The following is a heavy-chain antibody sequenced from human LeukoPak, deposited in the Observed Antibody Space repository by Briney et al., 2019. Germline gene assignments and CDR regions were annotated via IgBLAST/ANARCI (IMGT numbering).Heavy chain of an antibody. CDR3: ARAMAGTPSYYYYGMDV. D-gene: IGHD6-19*01. Sequence: PGGSLRLSCAASGFTFSSYWMHWVRHAPGKGLVWVSRINSDGSSTSYADSVKGRFTISRDNAKNTLYLQMNSLRAEDTAVYYCARAMAGTPSYYYYGMDVWGQGTTVTVSS. CDR1: GFTFSSYW. V-gene: IGHV3-74*01. CDR2: INSDGSST. J-gene: IGHJ6*02.